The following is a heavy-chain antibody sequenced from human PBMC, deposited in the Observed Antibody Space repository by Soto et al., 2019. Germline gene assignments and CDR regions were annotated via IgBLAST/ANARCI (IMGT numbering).Heavy chain of an antibody. Sequence: GESLKISCKGSGYSFTSYWIDWVRQMPGKGLEWMGIIYPGDSDTRYSPSFQGQVTISADKSISTAYLQWSSLKASDTAMYYCARHGVVVVPAATAYYGMDVWGQGTTVTVSS. CDR2: IYPGDSDT. J-gene: IGHJ6*02. CDR1: GYSFTSYW. CDR3: ARHGVVVVPAATAYYGMDV. D-gene: IGHD2-2*01. V-gene: IGHV5-51*01.